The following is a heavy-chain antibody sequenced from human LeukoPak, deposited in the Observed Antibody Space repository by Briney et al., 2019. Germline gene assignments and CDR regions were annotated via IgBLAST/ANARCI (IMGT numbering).Heavy chain of an antibody. D-gene: IGHD5-12*01. V-gene: IGHV1-69*04. CDR3: ARDRDTVASIVTDAFDI. Sequence: SVKVSCKMSGGTFSSYALSWVRQAPGHGLEWVGRIIPVLDVTQYAQTLQDRVTITADTSTSTVYMELSSLTSEDTAIYYCARDRDTVASIVTDAFDIWGQGTMVTASS. CDR1: GGTFSSYA. J-gene: IGHJ3*02. CDR2: IIPVLDVT.